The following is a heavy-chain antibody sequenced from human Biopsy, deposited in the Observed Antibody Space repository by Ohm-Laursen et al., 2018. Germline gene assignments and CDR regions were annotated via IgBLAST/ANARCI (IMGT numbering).Heavy chain of an antibody. CDR3: ARDSSRRAREGGMDV. D-gene: IGHD6-6*01. J-gene: IGHJ6*02. V-gene: IGHV3-21*05. CDR2: ISETSSHI. CDR1: GFSVSSYD. Sequence: SLRLSCSASGFSVSSYDMNWVRQAPGKGLEWISYISETSSHIYDADSARGRLTVARDIAKNSLYLQLNSLRVEDTAVYYCARDSSRRAREGGMDVWGQGTTVTVSS.